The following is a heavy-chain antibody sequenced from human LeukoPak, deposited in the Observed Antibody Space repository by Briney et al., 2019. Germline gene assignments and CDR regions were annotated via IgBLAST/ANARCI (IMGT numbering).Heavy chain of an antibody. CDR2: TYYRSKWYR. CDR3: ARGGSYPLDY. Sequence: SQTLSLTCAISGNIVSSNSAAWNWIRQSPSRGLEWLGRTYYRSKWYRGYAVSVKSRITINPDTSKNQFSLQLNSVTPEDTAVYYCARGGSYPLDYWGQGTLVTVSS. CDR1: GNIVSSNSAA. D-gene: IGHD1-26*01. V-gene: IGHV6-1*01. J-gene: IGHJ4*02.